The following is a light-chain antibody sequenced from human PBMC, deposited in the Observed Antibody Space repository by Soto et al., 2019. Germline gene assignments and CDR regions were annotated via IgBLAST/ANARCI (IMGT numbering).Light chain of an antibody. V-gene: IGKV3-20*01. CDR3: QQYGSSTWT. Sequence: IVLTKSPRALSLSPGETATLSCRASQSLXGTSLVWYQQKRGQAPRLRXVGASRRATGIPDRLSGGGSATDFTLPISRLEPEDFAVYYCQQYGSSTWTFGQGTKVDI. J-gene: IGKJ1*01. CDR1: QSLXGTS. CDR2: GAS.